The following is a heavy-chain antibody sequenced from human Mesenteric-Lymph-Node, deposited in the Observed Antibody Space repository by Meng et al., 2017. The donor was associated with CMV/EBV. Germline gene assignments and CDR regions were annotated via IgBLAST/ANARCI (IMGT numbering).Heavy chain of an antibody. Sequence: SVKVSCKASGFTFTSSAVQWVRQARGQRLEWIGWIVVGSGNTNYAQKFQERVTITRDMSTSTAYMELSSLRSEDTAVYYCAASEIAARPFDYWGQGTLVTVSS. J-gene: IGHJ4*02. CDR2: IVVGSGNT. CDR1: GFTFTSSA. V-gene: IGHV1-58*01. D-gene: IGHD6-6*01. CDR3: AASEIAARPFDY.